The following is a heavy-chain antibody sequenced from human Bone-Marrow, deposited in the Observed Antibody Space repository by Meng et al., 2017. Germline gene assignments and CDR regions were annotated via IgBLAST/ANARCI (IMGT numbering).Heavy chain of an antibody. CDR2: INPSGGST. Sequence: QGQVVQCGAGVKNPGVSGKVSCKAVGYTFTSYYMNWVRQAPGQGLEWMGIINPSGGSTSYAQKFQGRVTMTRDTSTSTVYMELSSLRSEDTAVYYCARDGRDGYTDSSDYWGQGTLVTVSS. D-gene: IGHD5-24*01. CDR1: GYTFTSYY. J-gene: IGHJ4*02. CDR3: ARDGRDGYTDSSDY. V-gene: IGHV1-46*01.